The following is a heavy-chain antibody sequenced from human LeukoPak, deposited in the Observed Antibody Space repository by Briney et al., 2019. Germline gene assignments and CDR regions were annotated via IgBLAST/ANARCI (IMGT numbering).Heavy chain of an antibody. J-gene: IGHJ3*02. V-gene: IGHV4-34*01. CDR1: GGSFSGYY. Sequence: SETLSLTCAVYGGSFSGYYWSWIRQPPGKGLEWIGEINHSGSTNYNPSLKSRVTISVDTSKNQFSLRLTSVTAADTAVYYCASLLRRYSSSWHDAFDIWGQGTMVTVSS. D-gene: IGHD6-13*01. CDR3: ASLLRRYSSSWHDAFDI. CDR2: INHSGST.